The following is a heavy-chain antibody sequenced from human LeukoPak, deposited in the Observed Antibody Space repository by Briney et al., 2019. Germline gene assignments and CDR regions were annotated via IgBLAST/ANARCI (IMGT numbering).Heavy chain of an antibody. CDR3: TTDASGSYFFRVPGDAFDI. V-gene: IGHV3-73*01. J-gene: IGHJ3*02. CDR1: GFILSGSV. D-gene: IGHD1-26*01. Sequence: GGSLKLSCAASGFILSGSVLLWVRQASGRGLEWVGRIRSKADNDATAYGASVKGRFTISRDDSRNTAYLQMNSLKTEDTAMYYCTTDASGSYFFRVPGDAFDIWGQGTMVTVSS. CDR2: IRSKADNDAT.